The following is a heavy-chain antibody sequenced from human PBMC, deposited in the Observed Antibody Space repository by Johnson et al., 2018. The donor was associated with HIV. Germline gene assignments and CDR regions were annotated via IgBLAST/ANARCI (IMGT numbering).Heavy chain of an antibody. Sequence: VQLVESGGGLVQPGGSLRLSCAASGFTFDDCAMHWVRQAPGKGMEWVSLISWDGSVTYYADSLKGRFTISRDNSKNSLYLQVNSLRAEDTALYYCVKGRGDYGVGDAFDIWGQGTMVTVSS. J-gene: IGHJ3*02. CDR1: GFTFDDCA. CDR2: ISWDGSVT. D-gene: IGHD4-17*01. CDR3: VKGRGDYGVGDAFDI. V-gene: IGHV3-43D*03.